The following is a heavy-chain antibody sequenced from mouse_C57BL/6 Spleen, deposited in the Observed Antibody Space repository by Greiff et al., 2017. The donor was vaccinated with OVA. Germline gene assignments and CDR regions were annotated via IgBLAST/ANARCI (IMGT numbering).Heavy chain of an antibody. CDR3: ARDRITTDYAMDY. D-gene: IGHD1-1*01. CDR1: GFTFSSYA. Sequence: EVQLQESGGGLVKPGGSLKLSCAASGFTFSSYAMSWVRQTPEKRLEWVATISDGGSYTYYPDNVKGRFTISRDNAKNNLYLQMSHLKSEDTAMYYCARDRITTDYAMDYWGQGTSVTVSS. V-gene: IGHV5-4*01. CDR2: ISDGGSYT. J-gene: IGHJ4*01.